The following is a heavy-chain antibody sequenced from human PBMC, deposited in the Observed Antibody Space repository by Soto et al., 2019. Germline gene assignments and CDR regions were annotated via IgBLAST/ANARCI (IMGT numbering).Heavy chain of an antibody. CDR3: ARGQPGYSYGCGLGY. D-gene: IGHD5-18*01. Sequence: EVQLVESGGGLVKPGGSLRLSCAASGFTFSSYSMSWVRQAPGKGLEWVSSISSSSSYIYYADSVKGRFTISRDNAKNSVYLQMTSPGSVDTAVYYCARGQPGYSYGCGLGYWGQGTLVTVSS. J-gene: IGHJ4*02. CDR2: ISSSSSYI. CDR1: GFTFSSYS. V-gene: IGHV3-21*01.